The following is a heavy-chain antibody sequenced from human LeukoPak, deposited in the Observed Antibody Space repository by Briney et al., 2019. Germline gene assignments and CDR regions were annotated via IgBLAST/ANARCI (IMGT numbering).Heavy chain of an antibody. D-gene: IGHD1-26*01. V-gene: IGHV1-69*05. Sequence: SVKVSCKASGGTFSSYAISWVRQAPGQGLEWMGRIIPIFGTANYAQKFQGRVTITTDESTSTAYMELSSLRSEDTAVYYCARDSGSYMEGIDYWGQGTLATVSS. CDR2: IIPIFGTA. CDR1: GGTFSSYA. J-gene: IGHJ4*02. CDR3: ARDSGSYMEGIDY.